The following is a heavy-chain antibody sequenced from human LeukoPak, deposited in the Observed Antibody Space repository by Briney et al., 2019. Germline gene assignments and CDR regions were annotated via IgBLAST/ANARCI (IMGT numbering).Heavy chain of an antibody. V-gene: IGHV3-74*01. CDR1: GFTFSSYW. J-gene: IGHJ3*02. CDR3: ARDKYGGNSNAFDI. CDR2: IGTDGSGA. Sequence: GGSLRLSCAASGFTFSSYWMDWVCQVPGKGPVWVSRIGTDGSGAAYADYVRGRFTISRDNAKNTLYLQMNSVRAEDTAVYYCARDKYGGNSNAFDIWGQGTLVAVSS. D-gene: IGHD4-23*01.